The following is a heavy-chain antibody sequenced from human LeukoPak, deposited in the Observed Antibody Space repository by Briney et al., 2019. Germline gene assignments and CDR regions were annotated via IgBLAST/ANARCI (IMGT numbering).Heavy chain of an antibody. D-gene: IGHD2-21*02. Sequence: GRSLRLSCAASGFTFDDYAMHWVRQAPGKGLEWVSGISWNSGSIGYADSVKRRFTISRDNAKNSLYLQMNSLRAEDTAVYYCARHPPRGVTGGGNFDYWGQGTLVTVSS. V-gene: IGHV3-9*01. CDR3: ARHPPRGVTGGGNFDY. CDR2: ISWNSGSI. CDR1: GFTFDDYA. J-gene: IGHJ4*02.